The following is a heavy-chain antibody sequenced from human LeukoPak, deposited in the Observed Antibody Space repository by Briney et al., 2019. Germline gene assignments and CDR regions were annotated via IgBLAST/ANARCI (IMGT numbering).Heavy chain of an antibody. V-gene: IGHV1-24*01. D-gene: IGHD3-22*01. CDR3: ATPPEIRLIYDSSGYYFGY. Sequence: GASVKVSCKVSGYTLTELSMHWVRQAPGKEREWMGGFDPEDGETIYAQKFQGRVTMTEDTSTDTAYMELSSLRSEDTAVYYCATPPEIRLIYDSSGYYFGYWGQGTLVTVSS. CDR2: FDPEDGET. J-gene: IGHJ4*02. CDR1: GYTLTELS.